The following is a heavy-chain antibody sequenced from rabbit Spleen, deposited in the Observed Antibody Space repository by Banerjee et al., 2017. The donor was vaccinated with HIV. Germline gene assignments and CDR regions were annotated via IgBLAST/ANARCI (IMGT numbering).Heavy chain of an antibody. CDR3: ARDGAGGSYFAL. V-gene: IGHV1S40*01. J-gene: IGHJ4*01. D-gene: IGHD8-1*01. CDR2: IDAGSSGFT. Sequence: QSLEESGGDLVKPGASLTLTCTASGFSFSSSPFSGDSYMCWVRQAPGKGLEWIACIDAGSSGFTYYASWAKGRFIISKTSSTTVTLQMTSLTVADTATYFCARDGAGGSYFALWGQGTLVTVS. CDR1: GFSFSSSPFSGDSY.